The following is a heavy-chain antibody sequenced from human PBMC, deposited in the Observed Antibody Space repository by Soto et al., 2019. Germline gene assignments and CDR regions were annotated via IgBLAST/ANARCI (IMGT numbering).Heavy chain of an antibody. Sequence: QVQLVQSGAEVKNPGASVKVSCKASGYSFTRYGIGWARQAPGQGLEWMGWINAYNGNTNYAQNLQGRLTLTTDKSTTTAYMELRSLRSNDTAIYYCAMVDVYVTPSPQDVWGHGTTVTVSS. CDR2: INAYNGNT. D-gene: IGHD3-16*01. J-gene: IGHJ6*02. CDR3: AMVDVYVTPSPQDV. V-gene: IGHV1-18*01. CDR1: GYSFTRYG.